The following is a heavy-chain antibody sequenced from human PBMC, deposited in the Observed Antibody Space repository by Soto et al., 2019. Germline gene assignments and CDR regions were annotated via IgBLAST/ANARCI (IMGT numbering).Heavy chain of an antibody. Sequence: GGSLRLSCAASGFTFSSYSMNWVRQAPGKGLEWVSAISGSGGSTYYADSVKGRFTISRDNSKSTLYLQMNSLRAEDTAVYYCATYRCGSYLVTKTATDYWGQGTLVTVYS. V-gene: IGHV3-23*01. CDR2: ISGSGGST. J-gene: IGHJ4*02. CDR3: ATYRCGSYLVTKTATDY. D-gene: IGHD1-26*01. CDR1: GFTFSSYS.